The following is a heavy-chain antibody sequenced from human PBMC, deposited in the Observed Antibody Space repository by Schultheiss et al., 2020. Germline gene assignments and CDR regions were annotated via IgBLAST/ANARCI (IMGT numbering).Heavy chain of an antibody. Sequence: SETLSLTCTVSGGSISSGGYYWSWIRQPPGKGLEWIGYIFYSGSTNYNPSLKSRVTISVDTSKNQFSLKLSSVTAADTAVYYCARDRFYGSGPLDVWGQGTTVTVSS. D-gene: IGHD3-10*01. V-gene: IGHV4-61*08. CDR2: IFYSGST. J-gene: IGHJ6*02. CDR3: ARDRFYGSGPLDV. CDR1: GGSISSGGYY.